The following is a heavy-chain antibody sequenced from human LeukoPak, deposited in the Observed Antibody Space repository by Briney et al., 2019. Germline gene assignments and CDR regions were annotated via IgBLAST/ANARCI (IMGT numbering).Heavy chain of an antibody. CDR1: GGSFSGYY. D-gene: IGHD2-2*01. CDR2: INHSGST. CDR3: AKDRGLQRVYVVVPAAIPFDY. J-gene: IGHJ4*02. V-gene: IGHV4-34*01. Sequence: PSETLSLTCAVYGGSFSGYYWSWIRQPPGKGLEWIGEINHSGSTNYNPSLKSRVTISVDTSKNQFSLKLSSVTAADTAVYYCAKDRGLQRVYVVVPAAIPFDYWGQGTLVTVSS.